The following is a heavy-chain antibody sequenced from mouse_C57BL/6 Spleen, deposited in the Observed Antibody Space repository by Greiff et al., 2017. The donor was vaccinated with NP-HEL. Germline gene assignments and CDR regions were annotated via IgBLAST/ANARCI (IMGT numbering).Heavy chain of an antibody. V-gene: IGHV1-64*01. J-gene: IGHJ1*03. D-gene: IGHD2-1*01. CDR2: IHPNSGST. CDR3: ARGSGNFYWYFDV. CDR1: GYTFTSYW. Sequence: VQLQQSGAELVKPGASVKLSCKASGYTFTSYWMHWVKQRPGQGLEWIGMIHPNSGSTNYNEKFKSKATLTVDKSSSTAYMQLSSLTSEDSAVYYCARGSGNFYWYFDVWGTGTTVTVSS.